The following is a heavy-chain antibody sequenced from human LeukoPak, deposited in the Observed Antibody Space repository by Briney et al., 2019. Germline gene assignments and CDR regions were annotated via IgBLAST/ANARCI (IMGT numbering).Heavy chain of an antibody. V-gene: IGHV3-30*18. CDR1: GFTFSSYG. CDR3: AKAKAGYSSSGPGNY. Sequence: PGGSLRLSCAASGFTFSSYGMHWVRQAPGKGLEWVAVISYDGSNKYYADSVKGRFTISRDNSKNTLYLQMNSLRAEDTAVYYCAKAKAGYSSSGPGNYWGQGTLVTVSS. J-gene: IGHJ4*02. D-gene: IGHD6-13*01. CDR2: ISYDGSNK.